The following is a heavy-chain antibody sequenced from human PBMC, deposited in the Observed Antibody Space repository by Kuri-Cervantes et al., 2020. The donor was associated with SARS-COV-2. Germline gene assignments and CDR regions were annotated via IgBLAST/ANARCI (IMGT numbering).Heavy chain of an antibody. V-gene: IGHV3-23*01. CDR3: AKGSGYSYEGAFDI. Sequence: ESLRLSCAGSGFTFSSYAMHWVRQAPGKGLEWVSAISGSGGSTYYADSVKGRFTISRDNSKNTLYLQMNSLRAEDTAVYYCAKGSGYSYEGAFDIWGQGTMVTVSS. CDR1: GFTFSSYA. D-gene: IGHD5-18*01. CDR2: ISGSGGST. J-gene: IGHJ3*02.